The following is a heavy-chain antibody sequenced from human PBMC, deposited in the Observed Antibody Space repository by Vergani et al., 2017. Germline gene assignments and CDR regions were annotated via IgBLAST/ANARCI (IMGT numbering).Heavy chain of an antibody. J-gene: IGHJ4*02. V-gene: IGHV4-31*03. Sequence: QVQLQESGPGLVKPSQTLSLTCTVSGGSISSGGYYWSWIRQHPGKGLEWIGYIYYSGSTYYNPSLKSRVTISVDTSKNQFSLKLSSVTAADTAVYYCVRVPTRGATITSDFDYWGQGTLVTVSS. CDR2: IYYSGST. D-gene: IGHD3-10*01. CDR1: GGSISSGGYY. CDR3: VRVPTRGATITSDFDY.